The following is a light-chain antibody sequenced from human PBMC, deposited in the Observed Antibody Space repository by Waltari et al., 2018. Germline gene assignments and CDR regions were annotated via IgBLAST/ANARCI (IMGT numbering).Light chain of an antibody. CDR3: QQYYSYLPLT. CDR1: QGISSY. Sequence: AIRMTQSPSPFPASTGDRVTITCRASQGISSYLAWYQQKPGKAPKLLIYAASTLQSGVPSRFSGSGSGTDFTLTISCLQSEDFATYYCQQYYSYLPLTFGGGTKVEIK. J-gene: IGKJ4*01. V-gene: IGKV1-8*01. CDR2: AAS.